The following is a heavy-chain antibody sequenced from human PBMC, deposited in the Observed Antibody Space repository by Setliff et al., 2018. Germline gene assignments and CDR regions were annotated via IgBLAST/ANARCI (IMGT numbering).Heavy chain of an antibody. CDR1: GFTFSSYW. CDR2: IKQDGSGK. D-gene: IGHD3-3*01. Sequence: GGSLRLSCAASGFTFSSYWMSWVRQAPGKGLEWVANIKQDGSGKYYVDSVKGRFTISRDNAKNSLYLQMNSLRAEDTAVYYCARDRYYNFWSGYLKGGYFDYWGQGTLVTV. V-gene: IGHV3-7*01. CDR3: ARDRYYNFWSGYLKGGYFDY. J-gene: IGHJ4*02.